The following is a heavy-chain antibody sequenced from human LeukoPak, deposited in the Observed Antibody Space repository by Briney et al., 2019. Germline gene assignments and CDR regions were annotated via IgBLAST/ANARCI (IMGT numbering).Heavy chain of an antibody. J-gene: IGHJ4*02. CDR1: GFTFDDYA. V-gene: IGHV3-9*01. CDR2: ISWNSGSI. Sequence: GGSLRLSCAASGFTFDDYAMHWVRQAPGKGLEWVSGISWNSGSIGYAGSVKGRFTISRDNAKNSLYLQMNSLRAEDTALYYCAKARSIAAAEGPFDYWGQGTLVTVSS. CDR3: AKARSIAAAEGPFDY. D-gene: IGHD6-13*01.